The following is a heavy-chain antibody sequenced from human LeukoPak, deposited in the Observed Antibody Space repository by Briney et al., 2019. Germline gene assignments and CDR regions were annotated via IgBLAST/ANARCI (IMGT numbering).Heavy chain of an antibody. J-gene: IGHJ4*02. CDR1: GFTFSSYS. CDR3: ARGGGYSGYDIGDYFDY. V-gene: IGHV3-48*04. CDR2: ISSSSSTI. D-gene: IGHD5-12*01. Sequence: GGSLRLSCAASGFTFSSYSMNWVRQAPGKGLEWVSYISSSSSTIYYADSVKGRFTISRDNAKNSLYLQMNSLRAEDTAVYYCARGGGYSGYDIGDYFDYWGQGTLVTVSS.